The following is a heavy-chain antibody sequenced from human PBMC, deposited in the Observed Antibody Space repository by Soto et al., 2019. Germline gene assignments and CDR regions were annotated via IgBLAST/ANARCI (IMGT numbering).Heavy chain of an antibody. D-gene: IGHD2-15*01. V-gene: IGHV3-23*01. J-gene: IGHJ6*03. CDR3: AKGVHDIVVVVAATRTRYYYYMDV. CDR2: ISGSGGST. Sequence: GGSLRLSCAASGFTFSSYAMSWVRQAPGKGLEWVSAISGSGGSTYYADSVKGRFTISRDNSKNTLYLQMNSLRAEDTAVYYCAKGVHDIVVVVAATRTRYYYYMDVWGKGTTVTVSS. CDR1: GFTFSSYA.